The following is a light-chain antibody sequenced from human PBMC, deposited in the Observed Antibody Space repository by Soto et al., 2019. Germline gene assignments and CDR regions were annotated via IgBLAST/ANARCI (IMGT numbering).Light chain of an antibody. CDR2: GAS. Sequence: EIVLTQSPGTLSLSPGERVTLSCRASQSVSSSYLAWYQQKPGQAPRLLIYGASNRATGIPDRFSARGSETDFTLTISRLEPEDFAMYYCQQYGRSPPMYTFGQGTKLEIK. V-gene: IGKV3-20*01. CDR3: QQYGRSPPMYT. J-gene: IGKJ2*01. CDR1: QSVSSSY.